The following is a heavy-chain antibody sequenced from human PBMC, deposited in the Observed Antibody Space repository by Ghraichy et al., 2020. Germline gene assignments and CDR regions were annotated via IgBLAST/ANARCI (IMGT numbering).Heavy chain of an antibody. CDR1: GGSISSYY. CDR3: ARELTAMAEFDY. V-gene: IGHV4-59*01. D-gene: IGHD5-18*01. Sequence: SETLSLTCTVSGGSISSYYWSWIRQPPGKGLEWIGYIYYSGSTNYNPSLKSRVTISVDTSKNQFYLKLSSVTAADTAVYYCARELTAMAEFDYWGQGTLVTVSS. J-gene: IGHJ4*02. CDR2: IYYSGST.